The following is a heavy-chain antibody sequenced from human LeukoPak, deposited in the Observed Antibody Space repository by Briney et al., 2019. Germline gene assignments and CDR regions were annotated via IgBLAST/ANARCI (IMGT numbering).Heavy chain of an antibody. CDR3: ARHPEHRKYAYIVGATTYFDY. V-gene: IGHV1-18*01. CDR2: ISAYNGNT. J-gene: IGHJ4*02. Sequence: GASVKVSCKASGYTFTSYGISWVRQAPGQGLEWMGWISAYNGNTNYAQKLQGRVTMTTDTSTSTAYMELRSLRSDDTAVYYCARHPEHRKYAYIVGATTYFDYWGQGTLVTVSS. D-gene: IGHD1-26*01. CDR1: GYTFTSYG.